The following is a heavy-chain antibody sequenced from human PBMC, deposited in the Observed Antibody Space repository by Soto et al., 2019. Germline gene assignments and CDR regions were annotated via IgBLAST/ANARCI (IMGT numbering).Heavy chain of an antibody. Sequence: GGSLRLSCAASGFSFSDYAMSWVRQAPGKGLEWVSVISESGGSTHYADSVRGRFTVSRDNSKNSLSLRMNSLRDEDTAVYYCAKDSGYQLPDNYVYYGLDVWGQGTTVTVSS. CDR2: ISESGGST. CDR1: GFSFSDYA. CDR3: AKDSGYQLPDNYVYYGLDV. V-gene: IGHV3-23*01. J-gene: IGHJ6*02. D-gene: IGHD2-2*01.